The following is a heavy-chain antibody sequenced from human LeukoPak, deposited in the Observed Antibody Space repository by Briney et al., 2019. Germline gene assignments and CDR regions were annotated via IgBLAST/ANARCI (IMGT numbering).Heavy chain of an antibody. CDR3: ARVGSRDNFHFDY. Sequence: PSETLSLTCAVYGGSFSGYYWSWIRQLPGKGLEWIGYIYYTGTTDYNPSLKSRVSISRDTSKNQFSLSLSSVTAADTAVFYCARVGSRDNFHFDYWGQGSLVTVSS. CDR2: IYYTGTT. V-gene: IGHV4-34*09. CDR1: GGSFSGYY. J-gene: IGHJ4*02. D-gene: IGHD6-13*01.